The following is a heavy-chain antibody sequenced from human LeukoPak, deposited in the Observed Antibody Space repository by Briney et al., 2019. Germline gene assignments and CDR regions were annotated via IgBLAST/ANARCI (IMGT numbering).Heavy chain of an antibody. CDR2: IWYDGSNK. Sequence: PGGSLRLSCAASGFTFSNYGMHWVRQAPGRGLEGVALIWYDGSNKYYADSVKGRFTISRDNSKNTLYLQMNSLRAEDTAVYYCANLPRDGGYVFDYWGQGTLVTVSS. CDR3: ANLPRDGGYVFDY. J-gene: IGHJ4*02. CDR1: GFTFSNYG. V-gene: IGHV3-30*02. D-gene: IGHD5-12*01.